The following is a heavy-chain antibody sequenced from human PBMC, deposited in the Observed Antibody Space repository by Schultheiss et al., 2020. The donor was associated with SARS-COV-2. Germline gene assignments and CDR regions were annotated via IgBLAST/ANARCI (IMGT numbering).Heavy chain of an antibody. D-gene: IGHD6-19*01. Sequence: GGSLRLSCAASGFTFSSYGMHWVRQAPGKGLEWVAVISYDGTNKYYADSVKGRFTISRDDSKNTLFLQMNSLRPEDTALYYCAKGAVAGDDAFDLWGQGTLVTVSS. V-gene: IGHV3-30*18. CDR3: AKGAVAGDDAFDL. J-gene: IGHJ3*01. CDR1: GFTFSSYG. CDR2: ISYDGTNK.